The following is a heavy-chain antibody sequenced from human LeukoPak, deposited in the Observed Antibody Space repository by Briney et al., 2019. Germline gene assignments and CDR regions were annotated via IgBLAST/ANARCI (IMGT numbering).Heavy chain of an antibody. CDR1: GFTFNTYD. J-gene: IGHJ4*02. D-gene: IGHD2-2*02. CDR2: ISSSGSTI. V-gene: IGHV3-48*03. Sequence: GGSLRLSCAASGFTFNTYDMNWVRQAPGKGLEWVSYISSSGSTIYYADSVKGRFTISRDNAKNSLYLQMNSLRAEDTAVYYCARAYPATFDYWGQGTLVTVSS. CDR3: ARAYPATFDY.